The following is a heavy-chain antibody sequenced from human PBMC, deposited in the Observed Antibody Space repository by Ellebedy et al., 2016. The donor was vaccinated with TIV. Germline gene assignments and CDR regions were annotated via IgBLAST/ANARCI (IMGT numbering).Heavy chain of an antibody. J-gene: IGHJ4*02. Sequence: AASVKVSCKASGYTFTSYGISWVRQAPGQGLEWMGWISAYNGNTNYAQKLQGRVTMTTDTSTSTAYMELRSLRSDDTAVYYCARDSPYSGSYYLFDYWGQGTLVTVSS. D-gene: IGHD1-26*01. V-gene: IGHV1-18*04. CDR3: ARDSPYSGSYYLFDY. CDR2: ISAYNGNT. CDR1: GYTFTSYG.